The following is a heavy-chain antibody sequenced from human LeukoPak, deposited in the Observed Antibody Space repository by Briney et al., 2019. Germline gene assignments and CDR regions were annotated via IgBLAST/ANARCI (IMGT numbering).Heavy chain of an antibody. CDR2: FDPEDGET. V-gene: IGHV1-24*01. J-gene: IGHJ1*01. CDR1: GYTLTELS. Sequence: ASVKVSCKVSGYTLTELSMHWVRQAPGKGLEWMGGFDPEDGETIYAQKFQGSVTMTEDTSTDTAYMELSSLRSEDTAVYYCATGATYYYDSSGYYSGDFQHWGQGTLVTVSS. CDR3: ATGATYYYDSSGYYSGDFQH. D-gene: IGHD3-22*01.